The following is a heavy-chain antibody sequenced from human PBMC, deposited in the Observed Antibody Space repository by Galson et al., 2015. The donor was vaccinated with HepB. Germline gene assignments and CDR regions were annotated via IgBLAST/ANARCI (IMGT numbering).Heavy chain of an antibody. CDR3: ARVEQWLVRFDY. V-gene: IGHV4-34*01. CDR2: INHSGST. J-gene: IGHJ4*02. Sequence: LSLTCAVYGGSFSGYYWSWIRQPPVKGLEWIGEINHSGSTNYNPSLKSRVTISVDTSKNQFSLKLSSVTAADTAVYYCARVEQWLVRFDYWGQGTLVTVSS. D-gene: IGHD6-19*01. CDR1: GGSFSGYY.